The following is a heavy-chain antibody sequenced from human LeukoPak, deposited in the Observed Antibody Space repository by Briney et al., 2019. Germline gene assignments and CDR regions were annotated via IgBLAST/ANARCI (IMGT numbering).Heavy chain of an antibody. V-gene: IGHV1-2*02. CDR1: GYTFTGYY. CDR3: ARPQGRTTVVIFDY. Sequence: ASVKVSCKASGYTFTGYYIHWVRQAPGQGLEWMGWINPNSGGTNYAQKFQGRVTMTRDTSISTAYMELSRLRSDDTAVYYCARPQGRTTVVIFDYWGQGTLVTVSS. J-gene: IGHJ4*02. CDR2: INPNSGGT. D-gene: IGHD4-23*01.